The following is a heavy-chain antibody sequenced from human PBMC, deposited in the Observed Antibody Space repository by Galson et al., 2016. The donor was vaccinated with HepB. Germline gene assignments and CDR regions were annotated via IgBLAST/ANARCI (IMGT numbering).Heavy chain of an antibody. J-gene: IGHJ5*02. CDR1: GYTLTELS. V-gene: IGHV1-24*01. Sequence: SVKVSCKVSGYTLTELSMHWVRQAPGKGLEWMGGFDPGDGETIYAQKFQGRVTMTEDTSTDTAYMELSSLIAVVTADYYCATRGRGGVDWFDPWGQGTLVSGSS. CDR2: FDPGDGET. CDR3: ATRGRGGVDWFDP. D-gene: IGHD3-10*01.